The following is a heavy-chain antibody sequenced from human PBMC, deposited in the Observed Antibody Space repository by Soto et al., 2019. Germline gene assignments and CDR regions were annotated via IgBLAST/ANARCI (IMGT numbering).Heavy chain of an antibody. V-gene: IGHV4-30-2*03. D-gene: IGHD3-3*01. J-gene: IGHJ4*02. CDR1: GGSISGGGCC. CDR2: IYHSGST. CDR3: ARHSPAISISDH. Sequence: TLSHRCAVSGGSISGGGCCWSWIRQPPGKGLEWIGYIYHSGSTYYNLSLKSRVTISVDTSKNQFSLKLSSVTAADTAVYYCARHSPAISISDHWGQGTLVTVSS.